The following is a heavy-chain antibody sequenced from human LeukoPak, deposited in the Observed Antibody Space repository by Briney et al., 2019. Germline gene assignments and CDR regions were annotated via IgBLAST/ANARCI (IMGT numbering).Heavy chain of an antibody. CDR1: GFTFSSYA. J-gene: IGHJ4*02. CDR3: AKLYCSGGSCYYYYFDY. D-gene: IGHD2-15*01. CDR2: ISGSGGST. V-gene: IGHV3-23*01. Sequence: PGGSMRLSCAASGFTFSSYAMSWVRQAPGKGLEWVSAISGSGGSTYYADSVKGRFTISRDNSKNTLYLQMNSLRAEDTAVYYCAKLYCSGGSCYYYYFDYWGQGTLVTVSS.